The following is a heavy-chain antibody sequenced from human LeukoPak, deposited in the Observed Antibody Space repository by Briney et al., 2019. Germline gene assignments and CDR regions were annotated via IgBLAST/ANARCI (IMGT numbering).Heavy chain of an antibody. CDR3: ARRPRGVIIKSWFDS. CDR2: IYHSGST. J-gene: IGHJ5*01. V-gene: IGHV4-4*02. D-gene: IGHD3-10*01. CDR1: GGSISSSFW. Sequence: SETLSLTCAVSGGSISSSFWWSWVRQPPGKGLEWIGEIYHSGSTNYKPSLRSRVTISVDKSKNQFSLKLSSVTAADTAVYYCARRPRGVIIKSWFDSWGQGTLVTVSS.